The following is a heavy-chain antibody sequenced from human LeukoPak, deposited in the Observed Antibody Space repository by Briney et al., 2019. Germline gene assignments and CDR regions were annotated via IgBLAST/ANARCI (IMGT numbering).Heavy chain of an antibody. CDR3: AGGSGYPHFDS. V-gene: IGHV4-59*01. D-gene: IGHD3-3*01. J-gene: IGHJ4*02. CDR2: IYYSGST. CDR1: GGSISSYF. Sequence: PSETLSLTCSVSGGSISSYFWSWIRQPPGKGLEWIAYIYYSGSTNYNPSLKSRVTISIDTSKNQFSLKLTSVTAADTAVYYCAGGSGYPHFDSWGQGTLVTVSS.